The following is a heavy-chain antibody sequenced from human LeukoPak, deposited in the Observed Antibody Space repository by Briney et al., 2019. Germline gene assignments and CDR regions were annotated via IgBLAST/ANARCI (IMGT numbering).Heavy chain of an antibody. CDR1: GGSFSGYY. Sequence: PSETLSLTCAVYGGSFSGYYWSWIRQPPGKGLEWIGEINHSGSTNYNPSLKSRVTISVDTSKNQFSLKLSSVTAADTAVYYCARALGYCSSTSCRYDYYYYGMDVWGQGTTVTVSS. J-gene: IGHJ6*02. CDR2: INHSGST. V-gene: IGHV4-34*09. D-gene: IGHD2-2*01. CDR3: ARALGYCSSTSCRYDYYYYGMDV.